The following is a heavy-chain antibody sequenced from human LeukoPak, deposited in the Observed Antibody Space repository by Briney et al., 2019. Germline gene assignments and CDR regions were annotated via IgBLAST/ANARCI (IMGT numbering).Heavy chain of an antibody. V-gene: IGHV1-69*05. CDR1: GGTFSSYA. CDR2: IIPVFGTA. D-gene: IGHD3-10*01. CDR3: ARGAELLWFAGNNWFDP. J-gene: IGHJ5*02. Sequence: ASVKDSCKASGGTFSSYAISWVGQAPGQGVEWMGGIIPVFGTANYAQKFQGRVTITTDESTSTAYMELSSLRYEATALYYCARGAELLWFAGNNWFDPWGQGTLVTVSS.